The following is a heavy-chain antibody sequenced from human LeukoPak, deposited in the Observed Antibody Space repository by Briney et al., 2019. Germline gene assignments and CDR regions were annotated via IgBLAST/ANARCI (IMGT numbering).Heavy chain of an antibody. Sequence: GGSLRLSCAASGFTFSSYEMNWVRQAPGKGLEWVSYISSSGSTIYYADSVKGRFTISRDNAKNSQYLQMNSLRAEDTAVYYCAILLRPELHYGMDVWGQGTTVTVSS. CDR3: AILLRPELHYGMDV. V-gene: IGHV3-48*03. D-gene: IGHD1-7*01. J-gene: IGHJ6*02. CDR2: ISSSGSTI. CDR1: GFTFSSYE.